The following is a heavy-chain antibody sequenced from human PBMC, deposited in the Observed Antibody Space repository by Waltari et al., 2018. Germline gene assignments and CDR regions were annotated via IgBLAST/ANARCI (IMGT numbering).Heavy chain of an antibody. CDR3: VRVGEENSNSQYRWFDA. V-gene: IGHV3-7*01. CDR1: GGSISRGSYY. Sequence: VQLQESGPGLVKPSQTLSLTCTVSGGSISRGSYYWSCLRQPAGKGLEWVANIKKDGSEIHYVDSVKGRFTISRDNAKKSVYLQMNSLRVEDTAVYFCVRVGEENSNSQYRWFDAWGQGSLVTVSS. CDR2: IKKDGSEI. J-gene: IGHJ5*02. D-gene: IGHD3-16*02.